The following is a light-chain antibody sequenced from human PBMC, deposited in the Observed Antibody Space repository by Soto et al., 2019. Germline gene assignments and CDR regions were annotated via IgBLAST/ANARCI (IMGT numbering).Light chain of an antibody. CDR1: QSVSSNY. CDR2: GAS. Sequence: EIVLTQSPGTLSLSPGERATLSCRASQSVSSNYLAWYQQKPGQAPRLLIYGASSRATGIPDRFSGSGSGIDFTITISRLEPEDFAVYYCQQYDSSPWTFGQGTEVEIK. V-gene: IGKV3-20*01. CDR3: QQYDSSPWT. J-gene: IGKJ1*01.